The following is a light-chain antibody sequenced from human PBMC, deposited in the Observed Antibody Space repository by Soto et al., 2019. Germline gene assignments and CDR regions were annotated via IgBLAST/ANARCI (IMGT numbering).Light chain of an antibody. CDR3: QRPRNRLT. Sequence: IVLTQSPATPVLFPGERTTLFCSASQSVCGYFAWYQQKPGQAPSLRTYDASNRATGMLGGISGSGSGTDFTLTISSLEPEDFAVYYCQRPRNRLTFGGGTKVDIK. V-gene: IGKV3-11*01. CDR1: QSVCGY. CDR2: DAS. J-gene: IGKJ4*01.